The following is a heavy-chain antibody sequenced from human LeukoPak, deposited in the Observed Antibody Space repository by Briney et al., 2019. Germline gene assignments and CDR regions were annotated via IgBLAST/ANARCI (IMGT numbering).Heavy chain of an antibody. CDR2: IYYSGST. V-gene: IGHV4-39*01. CDR1: GGSISSSSYY. D-gene: IGHD4-17*01. J-gene: IGHJ2*01. CDR3: ARLADGDGGYFDL. Sequence: PSETLSLTCTVSGGSISSSSYYWGWIRQPPGKGLEWIGCIYYSGSTYYNPSLKSRVTISVDTSKNQFSLKLSSVTAADTAVYYCARLADGDGGYFDLWGRGTLVTVSS.